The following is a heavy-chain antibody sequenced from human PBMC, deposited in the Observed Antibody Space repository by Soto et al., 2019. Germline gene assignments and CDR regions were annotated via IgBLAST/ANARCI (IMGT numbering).Heavy chain of an antibody. CDR1: GDAISSSYW. CDR3: ARGPIRGVQYYFDL. CDR2: IFHIGST. Sequence: QVQLRESGPGLVKPSGTLSLTCAVSGDAISSSYWWNWVRQSPGRGLEWYGEIFHIGSTNYNPSLKSRLTMSVDKTKKHFSLTLASVTAADTAVYFCARGPIRGVQYYFDLWGPGTLVAVSS. J-gene: IGHJ4*02. D-gene: IGHD3-10*01. V-gene: IGHV4-4*02.